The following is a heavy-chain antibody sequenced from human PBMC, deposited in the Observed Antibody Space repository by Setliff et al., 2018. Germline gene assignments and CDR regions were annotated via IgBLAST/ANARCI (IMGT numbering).Heavy chain of an antibody. CDR1: GGSISSATSY. Sequence: SETLSLTCIVSGGSISSATSYWSWIRQPAGKGLEWVGRLHTSGSTNYNPSLKSRVTISVDTSKNQFSLKLSSVTAADTAVYFCARDNTIVGATDFWGQGTLVTVSS. CDR3: ARDNTIVGATDF. V-gene: IGHV4-61*02. J-gene: IGHJ4*02. CDR2: LHTSGST. D-gene: IGHD1-26*01.